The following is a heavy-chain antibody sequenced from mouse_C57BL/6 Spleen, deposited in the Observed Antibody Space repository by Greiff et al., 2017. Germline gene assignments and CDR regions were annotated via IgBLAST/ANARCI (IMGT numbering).Heavy chain of an antibody. CDR2: IYPSDSET. V-gene: IGHV1-61*01. D-gene: IGHD3-1*01. Sequence: QVQLKESGAELVRPGSSVKLSCKASGYTFTSYWMDWVKQRPGQGLEWIGNIYPSDSETHYNQKFKDKATLTVDKSSSTAYMQLSSLTSEDSAVYYCARMGLDSFDYWGQGTTLTVSS. J-gene: IGHJ2*01. CDR3: ARMGLDSFDY. CDR1: GYTFTSYW.